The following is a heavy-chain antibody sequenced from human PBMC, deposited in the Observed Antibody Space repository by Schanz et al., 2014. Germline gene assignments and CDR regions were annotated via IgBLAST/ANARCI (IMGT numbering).Heavy chain of an antibody. D-gene: IGHD3-16*01. CDR3: ARVETINYDDITLYHHFFDP. Sequence: QVQLVESGGGVVQPGGSLRLSCAASGFIFGDYAIHWVRQAPGKGLAWVAAISNHGLNTYFGDSVKGRFTISRDNSRNPVFLQMPSLKPEDLAIYYCARVETINYDDITLYHHFFDPWGQGTLVTVSS. V-gene: IGHV3-30*03. J-gene: IGHJ5*02. CDR1: GFIFGDYA. CDR2: ISNHGLNT.